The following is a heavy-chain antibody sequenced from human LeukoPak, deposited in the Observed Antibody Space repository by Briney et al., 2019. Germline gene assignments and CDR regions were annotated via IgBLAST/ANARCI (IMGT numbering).Heavy chain of an antibody. Sequence: SETLSLTCAVYGGSFSGYYWSWFRQPPGEGLEWIGYIYHSGRTSYNPSLKSRVTISVDTSKNEFSLKLRFVTAADTAVYYCAGPIYEAVEQWGQGTLVTVSS. CDR1: GGSFSGYY. D-gene: IGHD3-3*01. V-gene: IGHV4-59*08. J-gene: IGHJ4*02. CDR2: IYHSGRT. CDR3: AGPIYEAVEQ.